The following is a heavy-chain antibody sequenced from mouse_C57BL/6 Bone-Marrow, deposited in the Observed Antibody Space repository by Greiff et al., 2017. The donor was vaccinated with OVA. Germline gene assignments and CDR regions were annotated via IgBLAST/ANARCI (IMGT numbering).Heavy chain of an antibody. CDR1: GFTFSSYA. CDR3: ARVPLYYDYGGFAY. CDR2: ISDGGSYT. D-gene: IGHD2-4*01. Sequence: EVQLVESGGGLVKPGGSLKLSCAASGFTFSSYAMSWVRQTPEKRLEWVATISDGGSYTYYPDNVKGRFTISRDNAKHNLYLQMSHLKSEDTAMYYWARVPLYYDYGGFAYWGQGTLVTVSA. V-gene: IGHV5-4*01. J-gene: IGHJ3*01.